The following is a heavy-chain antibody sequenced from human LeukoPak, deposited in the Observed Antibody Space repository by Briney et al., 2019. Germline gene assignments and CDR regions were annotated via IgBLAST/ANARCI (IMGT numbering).Heavy chain of an antibody. V-gene: IGHV3-23*01. CDR1: GFTFSTYA. J-gene: IGHJ4*02. CDR2: ISDSGGNK. Sequence: GGSLRLSCAASGFTFSTYAMSWVRQAPGKGLEWVSGISDSGGNKYYADSVKGRLTISREYYENTLYLQMNSLRAEDTAVYYCAKHSYRVDSFTDYWGQGTLVTVSS. D-gene: IGHD5-12*01. CDR3: AKHSYRVDSFTDY.